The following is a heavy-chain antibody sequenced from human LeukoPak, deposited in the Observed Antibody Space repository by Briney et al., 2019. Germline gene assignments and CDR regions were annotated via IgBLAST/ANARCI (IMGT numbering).Heavy chain of an antibody. D-gene: IGHD5-12*01. CDR1: GGSISSYY. CDR2: IYYSGST. V-gene: IGHV4-59*08. CDR3: ARHEDSGYDYLGY. J-gene: IGHJ4*02. Sequence: SETLSLTCTVSGGSISSYYWSWIRQPPGKGLEWIGYIYYSGSTNYNPSLKSRVTISVDTSKNQFSLKLSSVTAADTAVYYCARHEDSGYDYLGYWGQGTLVTVPS.